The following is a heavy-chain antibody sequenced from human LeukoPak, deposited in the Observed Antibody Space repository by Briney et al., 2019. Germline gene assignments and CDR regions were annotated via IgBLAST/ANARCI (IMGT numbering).Heavy chain of an antibody. V-gene: IGHV3-48*02. J-gene: IGHJ4*02. D-gene: IGHD5-18*01. CDR2: IDTSSSTM. CDR3: ASVAEIQLWLRGAFDY. CDR1: AFTFSDYS. Sequence: GGSLRLSCAASAFTFSDYSMNWVRQAPGKGLEWISYIDTSSSTMYYADSVMGRFTISRDNAKESLYLQMNSLRDEDTAVYYCASVAEIQLWLRGAFDYWGQGTLVTVSS.